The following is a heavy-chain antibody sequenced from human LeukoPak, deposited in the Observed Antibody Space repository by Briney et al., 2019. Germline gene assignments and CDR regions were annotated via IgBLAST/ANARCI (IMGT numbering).Heavy chain of an antibody. CDR2: IYPGDSDI. Sequence: GESLKISCKGSGYSFTSYWIGWVRQMPGKGLEWMGIIYPGDSDIRYSPSFQGQVTISADKSISTVYLQWSSLKASDTAMYYCARGDSYYDSSGYYLGAFDIWGQGTMVTVSS. CDR1: GYSFTSYW. V-gene: IGHV5-51*01. D-gene: IGHD3-22*01. J-gene: IGHJ3*02. CDR3: ARGDSYYDSSGYYLGAFDI.